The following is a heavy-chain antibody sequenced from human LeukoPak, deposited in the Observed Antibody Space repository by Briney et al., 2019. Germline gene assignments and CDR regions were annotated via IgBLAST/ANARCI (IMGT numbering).Heavy chain of an antibody. V-gene: IGHV3-7*01. J-gene: IGHJ3*01. CDR1: GFTFGSHW. D-gene: IGHD3-10*01. CDR2: IKYDGSTK. Sequence: GGSLRLSCAASGFTFGSHWMTWVRQAPGKGLEWLANIKYDGSTKFYVDSVKGRFSVSRDNVNYSVYLQMNSLRAEDTAVYYCVRGGALVRGVIAAFDVWGQGTLVTVSS. CDR3: VRGGALVRGVIAAFDV.